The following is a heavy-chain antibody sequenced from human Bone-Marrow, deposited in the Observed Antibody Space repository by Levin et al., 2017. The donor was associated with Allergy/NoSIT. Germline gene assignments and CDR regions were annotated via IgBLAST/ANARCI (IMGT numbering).Heavy chain of an antibody. CDR3: ARNNGDYGDAFDL. V-gene: IGHV3-73*01. CDR2: IRNKANTYAT. J-gene: IGHJ3*01. CDR1: GFTFSGSA. D-gene: IGHD4-17*01. Sequence: GGSLRLSCAASGFTFSGSAVHWVRQASGKGLEWVGRIRNKANTYATEHAASVKGRFSISRDDSKNTAYLQMNSLKTEDTAVYYCARNNGDYGDAFDLWGQGTMVNVSS.